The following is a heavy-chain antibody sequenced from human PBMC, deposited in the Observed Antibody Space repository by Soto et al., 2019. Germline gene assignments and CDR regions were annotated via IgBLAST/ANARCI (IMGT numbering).Heavy chain of an antibody. CDR1: GFTFSSYG. Sequence: QVQLVESGGGVVQPGRSLRLSCAASGFTFSSYGMHWVRQAPGKGLEWVAVIWYDGSNKYYADSVKGRFTISRDNSKNTPYLQMNSLRAEDTAVYYCARGPHKRTMVRGVIGYWGQGTLVTVSS. CDR3: ARGPHKRTMVRGVIGY. CDR2: IWYDGSNK. D-gene: IGHD3-10*01. J-gene: IGHJ4*02. V-gene: IGHV3-33*01.